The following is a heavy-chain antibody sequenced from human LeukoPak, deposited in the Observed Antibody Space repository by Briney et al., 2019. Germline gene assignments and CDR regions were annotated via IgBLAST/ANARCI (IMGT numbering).Heavy chain of an antibody. Sequence: PGGSLRLSCAASGFTFSTYAMSWVRQAPGKGLEWVSIITSSGGSTNYADSVKGRFTISRDNSKNTLYLQMNSLRAEDTAVYYCGTSSSWDHDAFDIWGQGTMVTVSS. D-gene: IGHD6-6*01. CDR1: GFTFSTYA. CDR2: ITSSGGST. J-gene: IGHJ3*02. V-gene: IGHV3-23*01. CDR3: GTSSSWDHDAFDI.